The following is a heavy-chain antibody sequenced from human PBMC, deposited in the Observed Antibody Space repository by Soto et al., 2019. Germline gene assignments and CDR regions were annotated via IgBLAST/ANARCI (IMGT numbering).Heavy chain of an antibody. V-gene: IGHV2-5*02. CDR2: IYWDDDK. Sequence: QITWKESGPTLVKPTQTFTMACNFSGFSLSTSGMGVGWIRQPPGKALECLALIYWDDDKRYSPSLKSRITITKDTSKNQVVLTMTNMDPVDTATYYCAHYSSTSSFDYWGQGTLVTVSS. CDR1: GFSLSTSGMG. J-gene: IGHJ4*02. CDR3: AHYSSTSSFDY. D-gene: IGHD6-13*01.